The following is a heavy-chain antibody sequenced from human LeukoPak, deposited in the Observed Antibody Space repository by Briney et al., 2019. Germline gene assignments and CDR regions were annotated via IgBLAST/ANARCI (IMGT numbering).Heavy chain of an antibody. J-gene: IGHJ3*02. CDR2: ISSSSSYI. D-gene: IGHD2-2*01. CDR1: GFTFSSYS. CDR3: ARGQLLDAFDI. Sequence: GGSLRLSCAASGFTFSSYSMNWARQAPGKGLEWVSSISSSSSYIYYVDSVEGRFTISRDNAKNSLYLQMDSLRAEDTAVYYCARGQLLDAFDIWGQGTMVTVSS. V-gene: IGHV3-21*01.